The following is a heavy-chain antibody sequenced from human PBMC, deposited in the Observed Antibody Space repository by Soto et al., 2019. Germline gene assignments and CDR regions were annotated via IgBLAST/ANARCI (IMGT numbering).Heavy chain of an antibody. CDR3: ARRPSGPSGAQFYP. V-gene: IGHV1-18*01. D-gene: IGHD1-26*01. J-gene: IGHJ5*02. CDR2: ISAYNGNT. CDR1: GYTFTSYG. Sequence: QVQLVQSGAEVKKPGASVKVSCKASGYTFTSYGISWVRQAPGQGLEWMGWISAYNGNTHYAQKLQGRVAMNTDPSTIPACIELRSLRSADTAVNYCARRPSGPSGAQFYPGGQGTPVTVSS.